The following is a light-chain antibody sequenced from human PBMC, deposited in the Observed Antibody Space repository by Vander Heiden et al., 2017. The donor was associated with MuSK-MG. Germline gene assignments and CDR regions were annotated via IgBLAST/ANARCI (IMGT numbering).Light chain of an antibody. CDR3: QQRSAALT. Sequence: EIMLTQSPATLSLSPGERATLSCRASQSVGNYLGWYQHKPGQAPRLLIYDASNRASGIPARFSGSGSGTDFTLTITSLEPEDFAVYFCQQRSAALTFGGGTTVEIK. CDR2: DAS. J-gene: IGKJ4*01. CDR1: QSVGNY. V-gene: IGKV3-11*01.